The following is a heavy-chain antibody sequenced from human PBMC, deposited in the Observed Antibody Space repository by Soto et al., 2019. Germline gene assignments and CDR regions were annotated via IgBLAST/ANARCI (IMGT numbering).Heavy chain of an antibody. CDR3: ARAEYQLLRDGMDV. CDR2: FILIFGTA. Sequence: GASVKVSCKASGGTFSSYAISWVRQAPGQGLEWMGGFILIFGTANYAQKFQGRVTITADESTSTAYMELSSLRSEDTAVYYCARAEYQLLRDGMDVWGQGTTVTVSS. J-gene: IGHJ6*02. V-gene: IGHV1-69*13. CDR1: GGTFSSYA. D-gene: IGHD2-2*01.